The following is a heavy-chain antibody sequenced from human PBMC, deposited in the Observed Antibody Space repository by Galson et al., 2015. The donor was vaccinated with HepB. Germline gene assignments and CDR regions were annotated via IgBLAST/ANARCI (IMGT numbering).Heavy chain of an antibody. CDR3: ARGSEGNEFWSGDWFDP. D-gene: IGHD3-3*01. Sequence: QSGAEVKQPGESPRIFCTGSGYNFTNYWISWVRQMPGKGLEGMGRLDPSDAYTSYSPSFQGHVTISADKSISTAFMQWSSLKASDTAMYYCARGSEGNEFWSGDWFDPWGQGTLVTVSS. J-gene: IGHJ5*02. V-gene: IGHV5-10-1*01. CDR1: GYNFTNYW. CDR2: LDPSDAYT.